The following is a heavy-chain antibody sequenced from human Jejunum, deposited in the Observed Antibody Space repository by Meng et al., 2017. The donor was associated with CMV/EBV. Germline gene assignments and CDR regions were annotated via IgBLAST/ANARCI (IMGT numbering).Heavy chain of an antibody. CDR2: ASYDGSDT. Sequence: SCAASGFVFANYFMHWVRQAPGKGLECVAFASYDGSDTYYADSVKGRFTISRDNSKNSLYLQMNSLRAEDTAVYYCARGGGAADYWGQGTLVTVSS. V-gene: IGHV3-30-3*01. CDR1: GFVFANYF. D-gene: IGHD1-26*01. J-gene: IGHJ4*02. CDR3: ARGGGAADY.